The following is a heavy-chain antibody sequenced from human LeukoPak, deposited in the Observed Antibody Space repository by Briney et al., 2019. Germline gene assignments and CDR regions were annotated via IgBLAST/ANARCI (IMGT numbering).Heavy chain of an antibody. Sequence: PGGSLRLSCAASGFTFNTCGMHWVRQAPGKGLEWVALIRYDGSDKYYADSVKGRFTISRDNAKNSLYLQMNSLRAEDTAVYYYARTYYYGSGSPHDSFDIWGQGTMVTVSS. CDR1: GFTFNTCG. D-gene: IGHD3-10*01. CDR2: IRYDGSDK. V-gene: IGHV3-33*01. CDR3: ARTYYYGSGSPHDSFDI. J-gene: IGHJ3*02.